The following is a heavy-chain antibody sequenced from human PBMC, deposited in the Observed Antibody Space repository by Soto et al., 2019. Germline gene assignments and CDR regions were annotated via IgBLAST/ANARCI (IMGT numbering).Heavy chain of an antibody. V-gene: IGHV1-2*04. CDR1: GYTFTGYY. D-gene: IGHD5-18*01. CDR2: INPNSGGT. Sequence: SVKVSCKASGYTFTGYYMHWVRQAPGQGLEWMGWINPNSGGTNYAQKFQGWVTMTRDTSISTAYMELSRLRSDDTAVYYCARDRRYSYGNNWFDPWGQGTLVTVSS. CDR3: ARDRRYSYGNNWFDP. J-gene: IGHJ5*02.